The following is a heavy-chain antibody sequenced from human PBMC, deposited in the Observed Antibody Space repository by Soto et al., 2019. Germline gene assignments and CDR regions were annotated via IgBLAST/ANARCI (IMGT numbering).Heavy chain of an antibody. CDR2: INHSGST. D-gene: IGHD4-17*01. J-gene: IGHJ4*02. Sequence: SETLSLTCAVYGGSFSGYYWSWIRQPPGKGLEWIGEINHSGSTNYNPSLKSRVTISVDTSKNQFSLKLSSVTAADTAVYYCARGQVTTVTSFDYWGQGTLVTVSS. CDR3: ARGQVTTVTSFDY. CDR1: GGSFSGYY. V-gene: IGHV4-34*01.